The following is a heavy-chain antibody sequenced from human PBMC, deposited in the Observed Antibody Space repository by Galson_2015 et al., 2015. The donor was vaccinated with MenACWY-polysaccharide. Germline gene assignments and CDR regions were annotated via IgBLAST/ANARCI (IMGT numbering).Heavy chain of an antibody. Sequence: SETLSLTCSVSRGSIIARDYCWGWIRQTPGKGLEWMGTIYFSGDTFYNPSLKSRITISLDTSRNQFSLKLTSVTAADTAVYFCAREVYYNSGSWRHFDHWGQGTLVTVSS. CDR2: IYFSGDT. D-gene: IGHD3-10*01. J-gene: IGHJ4*02. CDR3: AREVYYNSGSWRHFDH. CDR1: RGSIIARDYC. V-gene: IGHV4-39*07.